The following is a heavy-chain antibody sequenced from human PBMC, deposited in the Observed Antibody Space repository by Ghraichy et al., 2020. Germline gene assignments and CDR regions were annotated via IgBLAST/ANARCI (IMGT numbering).Heavy chain of an antibody. J-gene: IGHJ6*03. CDR3: ARSKRAWKNYYYYYMDV. D-gene: IGHD1-1*01. CDR2: MNPNSGNT. Sequence: ASVKVSCKASGYTFTDYDINWVRQAPGQGLEWMAWMNPNSGNTGYAQNFQGRVTMTRDTSINTAYMELSSLRSDDTAVYFCARSKRAWKNYYYYYMDVWGIGTTVTVSS. CDR1: GYTFTDYD. V-gene: IGHV1-8*02.